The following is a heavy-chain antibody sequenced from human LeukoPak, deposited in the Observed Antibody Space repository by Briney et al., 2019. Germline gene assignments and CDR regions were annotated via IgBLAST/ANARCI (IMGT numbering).Heavy chain of an antibody. CDR1: GGTFSSYA. V-gene: IGHV1-69*04. CDR2: IIPILGIA. CDR3: ARDKTVTDYSKNN. Sequence: SVKVSFKASGGTFSSYAISWVRQAPGQGLEWMGRIIPILGIANYAQKFQGRVTITADKSTSTAYMELSSLRSEDTAVYYCARDKTVTDYSKNNWGQGTLVTVSS. J-gene: IGHJ4*02. D-gene: IGHD4-11*01.